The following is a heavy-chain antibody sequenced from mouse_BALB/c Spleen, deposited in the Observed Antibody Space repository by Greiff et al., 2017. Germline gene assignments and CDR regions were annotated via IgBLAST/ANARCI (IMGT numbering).Heavy chain of an antibody. V-gene: IGHV1S81*02. CDR3: ARQGGNYLYYAMDY. D-gene: IGHD2-1*01. CDR1: GYTFTSYW. Sequence: QVQLQQPGAELVKPGASVKLSCKASGYTFTSYWMHWVKQRPGQGLEWIGEINPSNGRTNYNEKFKSKATLTVDKSSSTAYMQLSSLTSEDSAVYYCARQGGNYLYYAMDYWGQGTSVTVSS. CDR2: INPSNGRT. J-gene: IGHJ4*01.